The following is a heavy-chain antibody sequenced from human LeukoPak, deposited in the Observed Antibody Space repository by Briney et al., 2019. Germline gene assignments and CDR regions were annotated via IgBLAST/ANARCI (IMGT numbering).Heavy chain of an antibody. CDR2: ISSSSSYI. CDR3: ARDGDYGDPG. D-gene: IGHD4-17*01. J-gene: IGHJ4*02. Sequence: GGSLRLSCAASGFTVSSNYMSWVRQAPGKGLEWVSSISSSSSYIYYADSVKGRFTISRDNAKNSLYLQMNSLRAEDTAVYYCARDGDYGDPGWGQGTLVTVSS. V-gene: IGHV3-21*01. CDR1: GFTVSSNY.